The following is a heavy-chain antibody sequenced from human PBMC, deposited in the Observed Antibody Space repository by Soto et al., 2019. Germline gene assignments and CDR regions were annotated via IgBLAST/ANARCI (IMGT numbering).Heavy chain of an antibody. CDR1: GGTFSSYA. D-gene: IGHD2-2*01. Sequence: HVQLVQSGAEVKKPGSSVRVSCKASGGTFSSYAFSWVRQAPGQGLEWIGGIIPILGTGTYAKRFQGRVMITAHETTSTAYMELSSLRSEDTALYYCASGGNQLLPIPSGNVAFNIWGQGTMVTVSS. CDR3: ASGGNQLLPIPSGNVAFNI. V-gene: IGHV1-69*01. J-gene: IGHJ3*02. CDR2: IIPILGTG.